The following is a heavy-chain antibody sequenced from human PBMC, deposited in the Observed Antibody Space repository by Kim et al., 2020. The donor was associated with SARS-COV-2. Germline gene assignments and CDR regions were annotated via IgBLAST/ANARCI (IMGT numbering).Heavy chain of an antibody. J-gene: IGHJ4*02. D-gene: IGHD6-13*01. Sequence: TIHYADSVKGRFTLSRDIAKNTLYLQMDRLRVEDTAVYYCARDKVAAAGDYWGQGTLVTVSS. CDR3: ARDKVAAAGDY. CDR2: TI. V-gene: IGHV3-48*01.